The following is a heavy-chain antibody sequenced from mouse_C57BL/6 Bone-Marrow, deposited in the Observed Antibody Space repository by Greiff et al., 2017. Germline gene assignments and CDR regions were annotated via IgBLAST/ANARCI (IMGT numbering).Heavy chain of an antibody. J-gene: IGHJ4*01. CDR2: IRSKSSNYAT. Sequence: EVKVEESGGGLVQPKGSLKLSCAASGFTFNTYAMHWVRQAPGKGLEWVARIRSKSSNYATYYADSVKDRFTISRDDSQSMLYLQMNNLKTEDTAMYYCVRKGDYYGSSCLMDYWGQGTSVTVSS. D-gene: IGHD1-1*01. V-gene: IGHV10-3*01. CDR3: VRKGDYYGSSCLMDY. CDR1: GFTFNTYA.